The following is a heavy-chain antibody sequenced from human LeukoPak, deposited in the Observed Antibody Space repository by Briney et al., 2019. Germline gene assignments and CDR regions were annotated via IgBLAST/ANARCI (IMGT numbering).Heavy chain of an antibody. J-gene: IGHJ5*02. V-gene: IGHV3-30*18. CDR1: GFTFSSCG. D-gene: IGHD5-18*01. CDR3: ANSTAMYL. Sequence: QPGRSLRLSCAASGFTFSSCGMHWVRQAPGKGLEWVAVISYDGSNKYYADSVKGRFTISRDNSKNTLYLQMNSLRAEDTAVYYCANSTAMYLWGQGTLVTVSS. CDR2: ISYDGSNK.